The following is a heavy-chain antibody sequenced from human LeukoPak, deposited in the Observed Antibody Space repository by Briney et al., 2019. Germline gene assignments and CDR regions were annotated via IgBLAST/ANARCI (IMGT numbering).Heavy chain of an antibody. CDR2: INHSGST. Sequence: SETLSLTCTVYGGSFSGYYWTWIRQPPGKGLEWIGEINHSGSTNYNPSLKSRVTISVDTSKNQFSLKLSSVTAADTAVYYCARGGYYGSGNDFRFDPWGQGTLVTVSS. CDR3: ARGGYYGSGNDFRFDP. CDR1: GGSFSGYY. J-gene: IGHJ5*02. D-gene: IGHD3-10*01. V-gene: IGHV4-34*01.